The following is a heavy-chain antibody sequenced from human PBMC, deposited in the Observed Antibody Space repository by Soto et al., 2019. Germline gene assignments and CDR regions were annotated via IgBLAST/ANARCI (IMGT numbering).Heavy chain of an antibody. Sequence: QVQLVESGGGVVQPGRSLRLSCAASGFTFSSYAMHWVRQAPCKGLEWVAVISYDGSNKYYADHVKGRFTISRDNSKNTLYLQMNSLRAEDTAVYYCARADYGDFPGHYYYYGMDVWGQGTTVTVSS. V-gene: IGHV3-30-3*01. D-gene: IGHD4-17*01. CDR3: ARADYGDFPGHYYYYGMDV. CDR1: GFTFSSYA. CDR2: ISYDGSNK. J-gene: IGHJ6*02.